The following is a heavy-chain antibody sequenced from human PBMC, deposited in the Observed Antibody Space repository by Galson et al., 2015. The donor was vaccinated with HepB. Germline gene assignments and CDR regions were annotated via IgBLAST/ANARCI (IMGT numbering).Heavy chain of an antibody. V-gene: IGHV5-10-1*01. J-gene: IGHJ4*02. CDR3: AVDFCGGDCFDGGYYFDY. CDR2: IDPSDSYT. D-gene: IGHD2-21*01. CDR1: GYSFTSYW. Sequence: QSGAEVTKPGESLRISCKGSGYSFTSYWISWVRQMPGKGLEWMGRIDPSDSYTNYSPSFQGHVTISADKSISTAYLQWSSLKASDTAMYYCAVDFCGGDCFDGGYYFDYWGQGTLVTVSS.